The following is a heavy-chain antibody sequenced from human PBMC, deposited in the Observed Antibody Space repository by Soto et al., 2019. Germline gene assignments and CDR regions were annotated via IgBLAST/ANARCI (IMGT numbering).Heavy chain of an antibody. J-gene: IGHJ5*02. CDR2: IYWDDDK. V-gene: IGHV2-5*02. D-gene: IGHD3-10*01. Sequence: QITLKESGPTLVKPTQTLTLTCTFSGFSLSTSGVGVGWIRQPPGKALAWLALIYWDDDKRYSPSLKSRLTITKDTSKNQVVLTMTNMDPVDTATYYCAHRLEVRGVSTHWFDPWGQGTLVTVSS. CDR1: GFSLSTSGVG. CDR3: AHRLEVRGVSTHWFDP.